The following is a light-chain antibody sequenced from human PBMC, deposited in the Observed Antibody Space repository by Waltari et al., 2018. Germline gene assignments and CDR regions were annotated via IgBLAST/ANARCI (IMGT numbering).Light chain of an antibody. CDR2: ADS. CDR1: NIGSKS. V-gene: IGLV3-21*02. J-gene: IGLJ3*02. CDR3: QVWDVIGDRGV. Sequence: SYVLTQPPSVSVAPGQTARVTCGGNNIGSKSVNWYQQKPGQAPVLAIYADSDRPSGIPGRLSGSNSGNAATLTISRVEAGDEADYYCQVWDVIGDRGVFGGGTKLTVL.